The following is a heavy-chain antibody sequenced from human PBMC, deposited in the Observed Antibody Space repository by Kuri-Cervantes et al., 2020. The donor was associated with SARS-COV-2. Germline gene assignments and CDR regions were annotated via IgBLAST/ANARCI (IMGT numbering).Heavy chain of an antibody. CDR3: ARVGYCSSTSCRRFDY. V-gene: IGHV3-7*05. Sequence: GESLKISCAASGFTFSSYWMSWVRQAPGKGLEWVANIKQDGSEKYYVDSVKGRFTISRDNAKNSLYLQMNSLRAEDTAVYYCARVGYCSSTSCRRFDYWGQGTLVTVSS. D-gene: IGHD2-2*01. CDR2: IKQDGSEK. CDR1: GFTFSSYW. J-gene: IGHJ4*02.